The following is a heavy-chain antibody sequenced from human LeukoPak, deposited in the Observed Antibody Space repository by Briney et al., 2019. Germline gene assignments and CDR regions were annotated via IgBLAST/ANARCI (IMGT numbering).Heavy chain of an antibody. CDR3: AKGVSSSWSNDAFDI. D-gene: IGHD6-13*01. CDR2: ISYDGSNK. Sequence: PGRSLRLSCVASGFTFSRHDMNWVRQAPGKGLEWVAVISYDGSNKYYADSVKGRFTISRDNSKNTQYLQMNSLRTEDTAVYYCAKGVSSSWSNDAFDIWGQGTTVTVSS. CDR1: GFTFSRHD. J-gene: IGHJ3*02. V-gene: IGHV3-30*18.